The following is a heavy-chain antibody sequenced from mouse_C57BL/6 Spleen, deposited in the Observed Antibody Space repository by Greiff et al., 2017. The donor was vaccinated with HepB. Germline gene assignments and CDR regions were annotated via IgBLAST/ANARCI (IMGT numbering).Heavy chain of an antibody. CDR3: AREGGYPFAY. CDR1: GYTFTDYN. D-gene: IGHD2-2*01. J-gene: IGHJ3*01. V-gene: IGHV1-22*01. Sequence: VQLKESGPELVKPGASVKMSCKASGYTFTDYNMHWVKQSHGKSLEWIGYINPNNGGTSYNQKFKGKATLTVNKSSSTAYMELRSLTSEDSAVYYCAREGGYPFAYWGQGTLVTVSA. CDR2: INPNNGGT.